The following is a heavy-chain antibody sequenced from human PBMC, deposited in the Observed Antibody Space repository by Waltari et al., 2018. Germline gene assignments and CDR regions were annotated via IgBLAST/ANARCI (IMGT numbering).Heavy chain of an antibody. CDR1: GGTFRSYA. D-gene: IGHD6-19*01. Sequence: QVQLVQSGAEVKKPGSSVKVSCKASGGTFRSYAISWVRQAPVQGLEWMGRIIPIFGTANYAQKFQGRVTITADKSTSTAYMELSSLRSEDTAVYYCAEYIAVAGTRSGSFDIWGQGTMVTVSS. CDR2: IIPIFGTA. J-gene: IGHJ3*02. V-gene: IGHV1-69*08. CDR3: AEYIAVAGTRSGSFDI.